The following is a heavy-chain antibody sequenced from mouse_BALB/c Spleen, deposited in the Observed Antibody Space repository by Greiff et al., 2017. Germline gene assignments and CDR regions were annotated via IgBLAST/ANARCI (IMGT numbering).Heavy chain of an antibody. J-gene: IGHJ3*01. CDR2: ISSGGGST. CDR3: ARSYDGSFAY. Sequence: EVQVVESGGGLVKPGGSLKLSCAASGFAFSSYDMSWVRQTPEKRLEWVAYISSGGGSTYYPDTVKGRFTISRDNAKNTLYLQMSSLKSEDTAMYYCARSYDGSFAYWGQGTLVTVSA. V-gene: IGHV5-12-1*01. D-gene: IGHD2-3*01. CDR1: GFAFSSYD.